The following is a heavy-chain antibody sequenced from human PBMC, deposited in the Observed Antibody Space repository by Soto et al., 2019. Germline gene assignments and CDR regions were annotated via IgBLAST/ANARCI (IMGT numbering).Heavy chain of an antibody. Sequence: PSETLSLTCAVYGGSFSGYYWSWIRQPPGKGLEWIGEINHSGSTNYNPSLKSRVTISVDTSKNQFSLKLSSVTAADTAVYYCAGRGSPGLGYWGQGTLVTVSS. CDR2: INHSGST. CDR3: AGRGSPGLGY. V-gene: IGHV4-34*01. CDR1: GGSFSGYY. D-gene: IGHD6-25*01. J-gene: IGHJ4*02.